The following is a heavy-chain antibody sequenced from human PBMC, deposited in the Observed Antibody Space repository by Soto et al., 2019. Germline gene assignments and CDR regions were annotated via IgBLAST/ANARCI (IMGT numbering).Heavy chain of an antibody. Sequence: GGSLRLSCAASGFTFDDYAMHWVRQAPGKGLEWVSGISWKSGSIGYADSVKGRFTISRDNAKNSLYQQMNNLRDEDTALYYCAKGQLERVIGSSTSEGAYYYYYYMDVWGKGTTVTVSS. CDR2: ISWKSGSI. J-gene: IGHJ6*03. V-gene: IGHV3-9*01. D-gene: IGHD2-2*01. CDR3: AKGQLERVIGSSTSEGAYYYYYYMDV. CDR1: GFTFDDYA.